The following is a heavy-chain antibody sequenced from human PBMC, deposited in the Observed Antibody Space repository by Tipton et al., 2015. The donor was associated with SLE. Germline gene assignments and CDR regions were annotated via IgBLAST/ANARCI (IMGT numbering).Heavy chain of an antibody. J-gene: IGHJ3*02. CDR3: ARTLGAIAHTVYDAFDI. D-gene: IGHD1-26*01. CDR1: GGSITNHY. Sequence: LRLSCTVSGGSITNHYWNWIRQPPGKGLEWIGYIHYSGTTHDNPSLKSRVTMSVDMSKNQFSLRLTPVTAADTAVYYCARTLGAIAHTVYDAFDIWGQGKMVTVSS. CDR2: IHYSGTT. V-gene: IGHV4-59*11.